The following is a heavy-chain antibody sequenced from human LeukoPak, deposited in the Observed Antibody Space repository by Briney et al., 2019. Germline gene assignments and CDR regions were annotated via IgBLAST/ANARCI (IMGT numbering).Heavy chain of an antibody. Sequence: SETLSLTCTVSGGSISSSSYYWGWIRQPPGKGLEWIASIYYSGSTNYNPSLESTNYNPSLESRVTISIDASKNQFSLNLSSVTAADTAVYYCASLYVGDYDGLDYWGQGTLVTVSS. CDR3: ASLYVGDYDGLDY. J-gene: IGHJ4*02. V-gene: IGHV4-39*07. D-gene: IGHD4-23*01. CDR2: IYYSGSTNYNPSLEST. CDR1: GGSISSSSYY.